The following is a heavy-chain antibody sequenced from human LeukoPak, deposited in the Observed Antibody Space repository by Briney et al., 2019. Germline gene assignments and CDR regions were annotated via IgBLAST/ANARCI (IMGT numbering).Heavy chain of an antibody. J-gene: IGHJ4*02. Sequence: SETLSLTCTVSGGSISSGSYYWSWIRQPAGKGLEWIGYIYYSGSTNYNPSLKSRVTISVDTSKNQFSLKLSSVTAADTAVYYCARGDTAMVFDYWGQGTLVTVSS. CDR2: IYYSGST. CDR1: GGSISSGSYY. D-gene: IGHD5-18*01. CDR3: ARGDTAMVFDY. V-gene: IGHV4-61*10.